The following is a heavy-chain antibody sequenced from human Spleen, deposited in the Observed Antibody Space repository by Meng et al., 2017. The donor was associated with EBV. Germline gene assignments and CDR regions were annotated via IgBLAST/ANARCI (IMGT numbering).Heavy chain of an antibody. J-gene: IGHJ4*02. D-gene: IGHD3-10*01. V-gene: IGHV3-30*18. CDR1: GFMFYTYA. CDR2: ISYDGSDK. CDR3: AKVRVRGVHYFDV. Sequence: HLVESGGGVVQPGRSLRLSCEASGFMFYTYAMHWVRQPPGKGLEWVAVISYDGSDKQFVDSVKGRFTISRDNSKNTMYLEMNSLRAEDTAVYYCAKVRVRGVHYFDVWGQGTLVTVSS.